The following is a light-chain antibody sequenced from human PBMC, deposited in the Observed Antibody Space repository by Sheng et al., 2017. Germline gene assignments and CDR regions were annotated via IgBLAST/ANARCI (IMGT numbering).Light chain of an antibody. Sequence: QSALTQPASVSGSPGQSITISCTGTYSDIGNFNYVSWYQQHPGKGPKLMIYEGSKRPSGVSNRFSGSKSDNTASLTISGLQAEDEADYYCCSYASSNSYVFGTGTKVTVL. CDR2: EGS. CDR1: YSDIGNFNY. V-gene: IGLV2-23*01. CDR3: CSYASSNSYV. J-gene: IGLJ1*01.